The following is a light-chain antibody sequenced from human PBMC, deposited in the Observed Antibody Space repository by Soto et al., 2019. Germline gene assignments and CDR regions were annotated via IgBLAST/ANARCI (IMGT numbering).Light chain of an antibody. CDR2: LNSDGSH. CDR1: SGHSSYA. J-gene: IGLJ2*01. V-gene: IGLV4-69*01. Sequence: QSVLTQSPSASASLGASVKLTCTLSSGHSSYAIAWHQQQPEKGPRYLMKLNSDGSHSKGDGIPDRFSGSSSGAERYLTISSLQSEDEADYCCQTWGSGTVVFGGGTELTVL. CDR3: QTWGSGTVV.